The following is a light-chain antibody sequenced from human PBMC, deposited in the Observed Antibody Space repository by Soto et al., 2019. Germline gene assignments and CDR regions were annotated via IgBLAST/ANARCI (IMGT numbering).Light chain of an antibody. CDR1: SSDVGKYDR. CDR3: SSYMSTSRYV. CDR2: EVI. J-gene: IGLJ1*01. V-gene: IGLV2-18*02. Sequence: QSVLTQPPSVSGSPGQSVTISCTGTSSDVGKYDRVSWYQQPPGTAPKLIIYEVINRPSGVPARSSGSKSGNTASLTFFGFQAEDEADYYCSSYMSTSRYVFGAGTRSPS.